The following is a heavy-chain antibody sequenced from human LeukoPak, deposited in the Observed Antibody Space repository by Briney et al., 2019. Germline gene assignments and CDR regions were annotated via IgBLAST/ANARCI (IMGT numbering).Heavy chain of an antibody. CDR2: IYSGGST. J-gene: IGHJ3*02. V-gene: IGHV3-53*04. CDR3: ARGSVLDAFDI. CDR1: GFTVSSNY. Sequence: GGSLRLSCAASGFTVSSNYRSWVRQAPGKGLEWVSVIYSGGSTYYADSVKGRFTFSRHNSKNTLYLQVNSLRPEDTAVYYCARGSVLDAFDIWGQGTMVTVSS.